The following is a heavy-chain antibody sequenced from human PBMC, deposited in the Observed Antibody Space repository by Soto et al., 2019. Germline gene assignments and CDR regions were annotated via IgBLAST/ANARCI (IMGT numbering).Heavy chain of an antibody. CDR2: ISSSSSTI. J-gene: IGHJ4*02. V-gene: IGHV3-48*01. Sequence: EVQLVESGGGLVQPGGSLRLSCAASGFTFSSYSMNWVRQAPGKGLEWVSYISSSSSTIYYADSVKGRFTISRDNAKNSLYLQMNSLRAEDTAVYYCARETWTLGGLGDYWGQGTLVTVSS. D-gene: IGHD3-16*01. CDR3: ARETWTLGGLGDY. CDR1: GFTFSSYS.